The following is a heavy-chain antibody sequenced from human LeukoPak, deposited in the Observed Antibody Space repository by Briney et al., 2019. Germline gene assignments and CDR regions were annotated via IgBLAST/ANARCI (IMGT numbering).Heavy chain of an antibody. V-gene: IGHV1-46*01. D-gene: IGHD3-10*01. CDR3: ARGTPNYYGSGTPRGFDY. CDR2: INPSGGST. CDR1: GYTFTSYY. J-gene: IGHJ4*02. Sequence: ASVKVSCKASGYTFTSYYMHWVRQAPGQGLEWMGIINPSGGSTSYAQKFQGRVTMTRDMSTSTVYMELSSLRSEDTAVYYCARGTPNYYGSGTPRGFDYWGQGTLVTVSS.